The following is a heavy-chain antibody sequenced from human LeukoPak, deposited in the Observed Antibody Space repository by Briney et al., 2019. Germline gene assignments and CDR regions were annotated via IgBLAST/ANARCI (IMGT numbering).Heavy chain of an antibody. V-gene: IGHV3-11*04. CDR1: GFTFSDYY. Sequence: GGSLRLSCAASGFTFSDYYMNWIRQAPGKGLEWVSYIGTSGSTIDYADSVKGRFTIFRDNAKNSLYLQMNSLRAEDTAVYYCARDRVIGYSYGFFDYWGQGTLVTVSS. CDR3: ARDRVIGYSYGFFDY. J-gene: IGHJ4*02. CDR2: IGTSGSTI. D-gene: IGHD5-18*01.